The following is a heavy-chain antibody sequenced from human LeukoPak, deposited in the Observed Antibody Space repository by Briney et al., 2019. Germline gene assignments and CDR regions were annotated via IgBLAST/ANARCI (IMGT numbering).Heavy chain of an antibody. CDR1: GFTFGDYY. Sequence: GGSLRLSCAASGFTFGDYYMSWIRQAPGKGLEWVSYISSSGSTTYYADSVKGRFTISRDNAKNSLYLQMSSLRAEDTAVYYCARRGTVIGAFDIWGQGTMATVSS. CDR2: ISSSGSTT. CDR3: ARRGTVIGAFDI. V-gene: IGHV3-11*01. D-gene: IGHD4-11*01. J-gene: IGHJ3*02.